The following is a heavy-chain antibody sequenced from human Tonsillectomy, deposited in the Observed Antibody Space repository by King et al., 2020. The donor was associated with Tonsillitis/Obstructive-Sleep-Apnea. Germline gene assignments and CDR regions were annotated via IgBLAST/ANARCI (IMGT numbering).Heavy chain of an antibody. CDR1: GFTFSSYS. D-gene: IGHD5-24*01. V-gene: IGHV3-21*01. Sequence: VQLVESGGGLVKPGGSLRLSCAASGFTFSSYSMNWVRQAPGKGLEWVSSISSSSSYIYYVDSVKGRFTISRDNAKNSLYLQMNSLRAEDTAVYYCARGSGDGYNSYDYWGQGTLVTVSS. CDR2: ISSSSSYI. CDR3: ARGSGDGYNSYDY. J-gene: IGHJ4*02.